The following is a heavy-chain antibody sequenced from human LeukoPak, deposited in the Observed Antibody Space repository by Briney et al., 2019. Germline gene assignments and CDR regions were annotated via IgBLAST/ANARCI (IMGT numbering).Heavy chain of an antibody. CDR3: ARVPYSSGWFAFDY. J-gene: IGHJ4*02. D-gene: IGHD6-19*01. Sequence: PSETLSLTCGVSGYSISSGHYWGWIRQPPGKGLEWIGSIYHSGSTHYNPSLKSRVTISVETSKNQISLKLSSVTAADTAVYYCARVPYSSGWFAFDYWGQGTLVTVSS. V-gene: IGHV4-38-2*01. CDR2: IYHSGST. CDR1: GYSISSGHY.